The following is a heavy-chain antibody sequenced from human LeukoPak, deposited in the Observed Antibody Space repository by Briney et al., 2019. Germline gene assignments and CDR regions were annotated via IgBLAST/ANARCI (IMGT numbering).Heavy chain of an antibody. D-gene: IGHD3-22*01. CDR1: GFTFNNFG. CDR2: ISYSGSVQ. Sequence: GMSLRLSCAASGFTFNNFGMHWVRQAPGKGLEWVSVISYSGSVQFYADSVKGRFTISRDDFKNTVHMQMNRLRVEDTAVYYCARSPRDSRDWTGTLDYWGQGALVTVSS. J-gene: IGHJ4*02. V-gene: IGHV3-30*03. CDR3: ARSPRDSRDWTGTLDY.